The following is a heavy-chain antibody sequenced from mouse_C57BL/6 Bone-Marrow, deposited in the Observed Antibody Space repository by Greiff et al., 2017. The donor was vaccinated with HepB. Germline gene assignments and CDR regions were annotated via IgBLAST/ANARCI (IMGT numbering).Heavy chain of an antibody. D-gene: IGHD3-1*01. J-gene: IGHJ4*01. V-gene: IGHV5-9-1*02. CDR3: TRDRVFSYYAMDY. CDR2: ISSGGDYI. Sequence: EVKLVESGEGLVKPGGSLKLSCAASGFTFSSYAMSWVRQTPEKRLEWVAYISSGGDYIYYADTVKGRFTISRDNARNTLYLQMSSLKSEDTAMYYCTRDRVFSYYAMDYWGQGTSVTVSS. CDR1: GFTFSSYA.